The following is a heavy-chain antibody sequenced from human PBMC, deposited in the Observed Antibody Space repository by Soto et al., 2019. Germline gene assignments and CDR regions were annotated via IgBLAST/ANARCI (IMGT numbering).Heavy chain of an antibody. V-gene: IGHV4-4*02. J-gene: IGHJ4*02. CDR2: SHQSGNT. Sequence: QVQLQESGPGLVKPSGTLSLTCAVSGVSISSHDWWTWVRQPPGKGLEWIGESHQSGNTNYNSSLESRVTISLDKYKKQFSLKMTSVTIADTAVYYCATRDSSRFYWGQGHLVSVPS. D-gene: IGHD6-13*01. CDR1: GVSISSHDW. CDR3: ATRDSSRFY.